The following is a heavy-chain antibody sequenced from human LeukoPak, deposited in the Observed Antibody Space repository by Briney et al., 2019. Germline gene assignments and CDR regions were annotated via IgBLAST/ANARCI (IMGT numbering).Heavy chain of an antibody. CDR2: INPNSGGT. CDR3: ARGRYYDRSGYKDY. Sequence: ASVKVSCKASGYTFTGYYMHWVRQAPGQGLEGMGWINPNSGGTNYAQQFQGRVTMTRDTSISTAYMELSRLRSDDTAVYYCARGRYYDRSGYKDYWGQGTLVTVSS. D-gene: IGHD3-22*01. J-gene: IGHJ4*02. CDR1: GYTFTGYY. V-gene: IGHV1-2*02.